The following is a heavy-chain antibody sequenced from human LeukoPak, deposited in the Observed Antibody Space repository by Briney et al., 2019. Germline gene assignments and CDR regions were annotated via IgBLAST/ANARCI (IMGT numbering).Heavy chain of an antibody. Sequence: GASVKVSCKASGYTFTSYGISWVRQAPGQGLEWMGWISAYNGNTNYAQKLQGRVTMTTDTSTSTAYMELRSLRSDDTAVYYCARHDILTGYSPNDYWGQGTLVTVSS. V-gene: IGHV1-18*01. CDR2: ISAYNGNT. CDR1: GYTFTSYG. CDR3: ARHDILTGYSPNDY. D-gene: IGHD3-9*01. J-gene: IGHJ4*02.